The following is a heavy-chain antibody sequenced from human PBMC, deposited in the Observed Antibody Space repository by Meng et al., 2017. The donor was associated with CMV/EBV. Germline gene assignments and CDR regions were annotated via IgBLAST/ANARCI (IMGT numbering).Heavy chain of an antibody. V-gene: IGHV1-69*10. CDR3: ARGRGITVTTPFDY. Sequence: SVKVSCKASGGTFSSYAISWVRQAPGQGLEWMGGIIPILGIANYAQKLQGRVTITADKSTSTAYMELSSLRSEDTAVYYCARGRGITVTTPFDYWGQGTLVTVSS. CDR1: GGTFSSYA. J-gene: IGHJ4*02. D-gene: IGHD4-17*01. CDR2: IIPILGIA.